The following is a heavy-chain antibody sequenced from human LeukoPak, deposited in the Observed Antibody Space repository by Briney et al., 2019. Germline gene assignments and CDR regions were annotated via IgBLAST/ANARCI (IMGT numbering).Heavy chain of an antibody. V-gene: IGHV1-8*01. J-gene: IGHJ6*02. CDR2: MNPNSGNT. CDR3: ARAPSPASYAMDV. Sequence: ASVKVSCKASGYTFRSFDVNWVRQATGQGLEWMGWMNPNSGNTGYAQEFQGRVTMTRNTSINAAYMEVSGLTSEHTAVYYCARAPSPASYAMDVWGQGTTVTVSS. CDR1: GYTFRSFD.